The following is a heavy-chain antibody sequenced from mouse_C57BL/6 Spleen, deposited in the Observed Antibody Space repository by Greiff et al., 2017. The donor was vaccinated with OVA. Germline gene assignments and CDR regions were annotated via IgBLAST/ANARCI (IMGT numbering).Heavy chain of an antibody. CDR1: GYTFTSYW. CDR2: IDPSDSYT. J-gene: IGHJ1*03. Sequence: QVQLKQPGAELVRPGTSVKLSCKASGYTFTSYWMHWVKQRPGQGLEWIGVIDPSDSYTNYNQKFKGKATLTVDTSSSTAYMQLSSLTSEDSAVYYCAGPPYYGSSYWYFDVWGTGTTVTVSS. D-gene: IGHD1-1*01. V-gene: IGHV1-59*01. CDR3: AGPPYYGSSYWYFDV.